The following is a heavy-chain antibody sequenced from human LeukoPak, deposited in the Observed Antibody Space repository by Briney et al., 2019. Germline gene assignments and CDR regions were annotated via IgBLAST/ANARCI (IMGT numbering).Heavy chain of an antibody. D-gene: IGHD6-19*01. V-gene: IGHV3-23*01. J-gene: IGHJ4*02. CDR2: ISGSGTTT. Sequence: GGSLRLSCEASGFTFNTYSMNWARQAPGKGLEWVSTISGSGTTTYYADSVKGRFTISRDNSKNTLYLQMNSLRAEATALYYCAKGGSSGWLSFDYWGQGSLVTVSS. CDR1: GFTFNTYS. CDR3: AKGGSSGWLSFDY.